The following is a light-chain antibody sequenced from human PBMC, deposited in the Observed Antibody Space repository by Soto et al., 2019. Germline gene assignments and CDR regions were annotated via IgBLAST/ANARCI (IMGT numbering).Light chain of an antibody. V-gene: IGKV4-1*01. CDR2: WAS. CDR3: QHYYETPRT. CDR1: QSVLYSSNNKNY. J-gene: IGKJ1*01. Sequence: DIVMTQSPDSLAVSLGERATINCRSSQSVLYSSNNKNYLAWYQQKPGQPPKLLIYWASIRDSGVPDRFSGSGSGTDFTLTISSLQSEDVAVYYCQHYYETPRTFGQGTKVDIK.